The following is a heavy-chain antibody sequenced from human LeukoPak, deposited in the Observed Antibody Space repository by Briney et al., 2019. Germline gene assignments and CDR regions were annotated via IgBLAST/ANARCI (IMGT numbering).Heavy chain of an antibody. CDR3: ARSASNYGGY. V-gene: IGHV4-39*07. CDR2: IYYSGST. J-gene: IGHJ4*02. CDR1: GDSISSSNYY. D-gene: IGHD4-17*01. Sequence: SETLSLTCTVSGDSISSSNYYWGWIRQPPGKGLEWIGNIYYSGSTYYNPSLKSRVTISVDTSKNQFFLKLSSVTAADTAVYYCARSASNYGGYWGLGTLVTVSS.